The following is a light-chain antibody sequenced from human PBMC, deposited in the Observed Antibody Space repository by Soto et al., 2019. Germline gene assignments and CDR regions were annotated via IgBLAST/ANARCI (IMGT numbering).Light chain of an antibody. Sequence: QPVLTQSSSASASLGSSVKLTCTLSSGHSNFIIAWHQQHPGKAPRFLMKLNSDGSHSKGDEIPDRFSGSSSGAERYLTISSLQSEDEADYYCETWDSNTGVFGGGTKLTVL. CDR1: SGHSNFI. CDR2: LNSDGSH. J-gene: IGLJ3*02. CDR3: ETWDSNTGV. V-gene: IGLV4-60*03.